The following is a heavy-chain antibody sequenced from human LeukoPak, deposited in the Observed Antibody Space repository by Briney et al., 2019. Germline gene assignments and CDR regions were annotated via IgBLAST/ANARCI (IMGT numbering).Heavy chain of an antibody. V-gene: IGHV4-34*01. J-gene: IGHJ4*02. Sequence: SETLSLTCAVYGGSFSGYYWSWIRQPPGKGLEWIGEINHSGGTNYNPSLKSRVTISVDTSKNQFSLKLSSVTAADTAVYYCARDGRRMAIDYWGQGTLVTVSS. CDR1: GGSFSGYY. D-gene: IGHD5-24*01. CDR2: INHSGGT. CDR3: ARDGRRMAIDY.